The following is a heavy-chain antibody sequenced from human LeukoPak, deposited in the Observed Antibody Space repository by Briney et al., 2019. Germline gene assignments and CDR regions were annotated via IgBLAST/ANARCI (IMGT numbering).Heavy chain of an antibody. CDR2: MYTNGVT. Sequence: PSETLSLTCTVSDASISSHYWSWIRQPAGKGLEWIGRMYTNGVTNSNSSLKSRVTMSVDTSKNQFSLKLSSVTAADTAVYYCACRVTPYASGIQYWGQGILVTVSS. CDR1: DASISSHY. D-gene: IGHD3-10*01. CDR3: ACRVTPYASGIQY. V-gene: IGHV4-4*07. J-gene: IGHJ4*02.